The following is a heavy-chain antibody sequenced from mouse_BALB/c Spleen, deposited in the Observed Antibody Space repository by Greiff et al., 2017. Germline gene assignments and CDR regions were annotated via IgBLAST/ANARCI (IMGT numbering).Heavy chain of an antibody. J-gene: IGHJ3*01. CDR2: ISYSGST. V-gene: IGHV3-2*02. Sequence: EVQLVESGPGLVKPSQSLSLTCTVTGYSITSDYAWNWIRQFPGNKLEWMGYISYSGSTSYNPSLKSRISITRDTSKNQFFLQLNSVTTEDTATYYCATCGVGGYSAWFAYWGQGTLVTVSA. CDR1: GYSITSDYA. D-gene: IGHD2-3*01. CDR3: ATCGVGGYSAWFAY.